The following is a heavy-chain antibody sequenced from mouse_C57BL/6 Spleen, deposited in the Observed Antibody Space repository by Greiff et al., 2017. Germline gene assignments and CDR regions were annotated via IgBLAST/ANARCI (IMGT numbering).Heavy chain of an antibody. J-gene: IGHJ3*01. D-gene: IGHD2-1*01. CDR3: TRGDGNWFAY. Sequence: QVQLQQSGAELVKPGASVKISCKASGYAFSSYWMHWVKQRPGKGLEWIGQIYPGDGDTNYNGKFKGKATLTADKSSSTAYMHLSSLAYEDSAVYCCTRGDGNWFAYWGQGTLVTVSA. CDR1: GYAFSSYW. V-gene: IGHV1-80*01. CDR2: IYPGDGDT.